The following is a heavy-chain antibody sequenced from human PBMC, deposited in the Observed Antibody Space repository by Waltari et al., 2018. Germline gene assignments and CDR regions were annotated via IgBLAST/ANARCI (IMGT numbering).Heavy chain of an antibody. J-gene: IGHJ4*02. V-gene: IGHV4-34*01. D-gene: IGHD1-1*01. CDR1: GGSFSGYY. CDR3: ARPGELEHHYYFDY. Sequence: QVQLQQWGAGPLKPSETLSLTCAVYGGSFSGYYWSWIRRPPGKGLEWIWEINHSGSTNYNPALKSRVTISVDTSKNQFSLKLSSVTAADTAVYYCARPGELEHHYYFDYWGQGTLVTVSS. CDR2: INHSGST.